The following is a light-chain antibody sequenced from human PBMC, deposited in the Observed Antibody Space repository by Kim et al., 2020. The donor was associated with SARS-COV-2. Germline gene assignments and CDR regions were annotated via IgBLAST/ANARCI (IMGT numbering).Light chain of an antibody. CDR2: RNK. CDR1: ISNIGSLY. J-gene: IGLJ3*02. CDR3: AAWDDTLSGWV. Sequence: QAVSSACSGGISNIGSLYLCWYQQIPGMAPTVLIYRNKRRHSGVPDRFSASKSATAASLAISGLRSEDEADYYCAAWDDTLSGWVFGGGTKVTVL. V-gene: IGLV1-47*01.